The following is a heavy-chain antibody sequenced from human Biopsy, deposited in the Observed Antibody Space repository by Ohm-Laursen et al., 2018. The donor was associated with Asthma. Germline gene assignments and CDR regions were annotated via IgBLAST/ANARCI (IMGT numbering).Heavy chain of an antibody. Sequence: SLRLSCSAPGFTFGDYWMGWVRQVPGQGLEWVANIKHDGSEKNHVDSLKGRFTISRDNAKNLLFLQMNSLRAEDTAVYYCARTFHFWSPYHAEHYQLWGQGTLVTVSS. J-gene: IGHJ1*01. CDR2: IKHDGSEK. D-gene: IGHD3-3*01. V-gene: IGHV3-7*01. CDR3: ARTFHFWSPYHAEHYQL. CDR1: GFTFGDYW.